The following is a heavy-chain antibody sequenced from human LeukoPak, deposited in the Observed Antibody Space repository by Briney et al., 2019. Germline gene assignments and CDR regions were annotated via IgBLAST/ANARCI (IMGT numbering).Heavy chain of an antibody. V-gene: IGHV4-34*01. CDR2: INHSGST. D-gene: IGHD3-10*01. Sequence: PSETLSRTCAVYGGSFSGYYWSWIRQPPGKGLEWIGEINHSGSTNYNPSLKSRVTISVDTSKNQFSLKLSSVTAADTAVYYCAGLGGYYGSGKWFDPWGQGTLVTVSS. J-gene: IGHJ5*02. CDR3: AGLGGYYGSGKWFDP. CDR1: GGSFSGYY.